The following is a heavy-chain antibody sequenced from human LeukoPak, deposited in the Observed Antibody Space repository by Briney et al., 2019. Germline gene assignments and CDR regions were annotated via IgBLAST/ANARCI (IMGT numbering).Heavy chain of an antibody. J-gene: IGHJ4*02. CDR1: GFTFSSYG. V-gene: IGHV3-33*08. Sequence: GGSLRLSCAASGFTFSSYGMHWVRQAPGKGLEWVAVIWYDGSNKYYADSVKGRFTISRDNSKNTLDLQMNSLRAEDTAVYYCARSADYSSSPFDYWGQGTLVTVSS. D-gene: IGHD6-13*01. CDR2: IWYDGSNK. CDR3: ARSADYSSSPFDY.